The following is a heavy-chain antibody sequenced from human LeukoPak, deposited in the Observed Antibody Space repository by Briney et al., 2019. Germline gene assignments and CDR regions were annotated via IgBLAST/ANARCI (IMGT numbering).Heavy chain of an antibody. CDR1: GFTFSSYA. J-gene: IGHJ6*03. Sequence: GGSLRLSCAASGFTFSSYAMSWVRQAPGKGLEWVSAISGSGGSTYYADSVKGRFTISRDNSKNMLYLQMNSLRAEDTAVYYCAKDSNSIRDYYYYYMDVWGKGTTVTVSS. CDR2: ISGSGGST. D-gene: IGHD4-11*01. V-gene: IGHV3-23*01. CDR3: AKDSNSIRDYYYYYMDV.